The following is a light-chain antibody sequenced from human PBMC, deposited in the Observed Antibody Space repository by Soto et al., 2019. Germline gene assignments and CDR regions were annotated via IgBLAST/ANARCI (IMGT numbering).Light chain of an antibody. CDR3: QQHDTWPWT. CDR2: GAS. Sequence: EIVLTQSPGTLSLSPGERATLSCRTSPGVSSSYLAWYQQQPGQPPRLLIYGASGRATGIPGRFSGSGSGTDFTLTISRLEPEDFAVYYCQQHDTWPWTFGQGTKVEIK. J-gene: IGKJ1*01. V-gene: IGKV3-20*01. CDR1: PGVSSSY.